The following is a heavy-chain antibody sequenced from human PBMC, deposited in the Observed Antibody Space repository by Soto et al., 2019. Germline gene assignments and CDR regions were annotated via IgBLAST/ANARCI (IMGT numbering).Heavy chain of an antibody. CDR2: INHSGTT. J-gene: IGHJ6*02. V-gene: IGHV4-34*01. CDR1: GGSFSGSY. CDR3: ASGKTRTARPSLRYYYYGLDV. D-gene: IGHD6-6*01. Sequence: PSETLSLTCTIYGGSFSGSYWTWIRQPPGMGLEGIGEINHSGTTNYSPSLKRRVSISVDTSKDKFSLNLSSVTAADTAVYYCASGKTRTARPSLRYYYYGLDVWGQGTTVT.